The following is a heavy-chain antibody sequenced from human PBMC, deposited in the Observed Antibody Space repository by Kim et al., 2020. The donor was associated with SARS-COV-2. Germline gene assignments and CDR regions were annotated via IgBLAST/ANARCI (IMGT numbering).Heavy chain of an antibody. CDR1: GFTLNSYA. CDR2: ISIGGVNT. D-gene: IGHD2-21*01. V-gene: IGHV3-23*01. Sequence: GGSLRLSCAASGFTLNSYAMSWVRQPPGKGLEWVSTISIGGVNTYYADSVKGRFTISRDNSKNTLYLQMSSLRAEDTAVYYCVTYSRTASFDYWGQGTLATLSS. J-gene: IGHJ4*02. CDR3: VTYSRTASFDY.